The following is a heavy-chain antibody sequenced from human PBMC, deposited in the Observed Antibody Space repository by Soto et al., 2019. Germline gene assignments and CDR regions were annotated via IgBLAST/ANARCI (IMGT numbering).Heavy chain of an antibody. J-gene: IGHJ4*02. V-gene: IGHV3-30-3*01. CDR1: GFTFSSYA. D-gene: IGHD6-19*01. Sequence: GGSLRLSCAASGFTFSSYAMHWVRQAPGKGLEWVAVISYDGSNKYYADSVKGRFTISRDNSKNTLYLQMNSLRAEDTAVYYCARDSKWLVLGGDFDYWGQGTLVTVSS. CDR2: ISYDGSNK. CDR3: ARDSKWLVLGGDFDY.